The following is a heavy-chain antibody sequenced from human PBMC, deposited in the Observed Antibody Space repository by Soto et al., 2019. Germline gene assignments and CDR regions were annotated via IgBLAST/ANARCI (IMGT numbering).Heavy chain of an antibody. CDR3: ARSRSRYSSSWYAEGLDY. J-gene: IGHJ4*02. V-gene: IGHV3-53*01. CDR1: GFTVSSNY. D-gene: IGHD6-13*01. CDR2: IYSGGST. Sequence: GGSLRLSCAASGFTVSSNYMSWVRQAPGKGLEWVSVIYSGGSTYYADSVKGRFTISRDNSKNTLYLQMNSLRAEDTAVYYCARSRSRYSSSWYAEGLDYWGQGTLVTVSS.